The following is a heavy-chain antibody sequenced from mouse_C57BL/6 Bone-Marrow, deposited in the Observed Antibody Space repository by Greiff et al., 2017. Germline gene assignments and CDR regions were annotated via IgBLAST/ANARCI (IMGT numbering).Heavy chain of an antibody. Sequence: VQLQQSVAELVRPGASVKLSCTASGFNIKNTYMHWVKQRPEQGLEWIGRIDPANGNTKYAPKFQGKATITADTSSNTAYLLLSSLTSEDTAIYYCARWDYYGSSGRYWYFDVWGTGTTVTVSS. CDR3: ARWDYYGSSGRYWYFDV. V-gene: IGHV14-3*01. CDR1: GFNIKNTY. CDR2: IDPANGNT. J-gene: IGHJ1*03. D-gene: IGHD1-1*01.